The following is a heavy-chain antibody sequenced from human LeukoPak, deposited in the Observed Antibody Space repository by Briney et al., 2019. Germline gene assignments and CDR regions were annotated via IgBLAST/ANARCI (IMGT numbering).Heavy chain of an antibody. D-gene: IGHD6-13*01. Sequence: SPETLSLTCTVSGGSISSYYWSWIRQPPGKGLEWIGYIYYSGSTNYNPSLKSRVTISVDTSKNQFSLKLTSVTAADTAVYYCASRSIAAAGVSWFDPWGQGTLVTVSS. CDR1: GGSISSYY. J-gene: IGHJ5*02. CDR3: ASRSIAAAGVSWFDP. V-gene: IGHV4-59*01. CDR2: IYYSGST.